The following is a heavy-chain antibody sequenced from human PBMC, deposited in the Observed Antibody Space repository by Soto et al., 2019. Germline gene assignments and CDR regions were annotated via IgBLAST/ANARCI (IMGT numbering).Heavy chain of an antibody. V-gene: IGHV4-34*01. CDR3: AGGLLGYCYGFYYYYGMDV. CDR2: INHSGST. CDR1: GGSFSGYY. D-gene: IGHD5-18*01. J-gene: IGHJ6*02. Sequence: SESLSLTCAAYGGSFSGYYWSWVRQPPGKGLEWVGAINHSGSTNYNPSFKSRDTISVDTTKNQFSLKLTSVTAVDSAGYYCAGGLLGYCYGFYYYYGMDVWGQGTTVTVSS.